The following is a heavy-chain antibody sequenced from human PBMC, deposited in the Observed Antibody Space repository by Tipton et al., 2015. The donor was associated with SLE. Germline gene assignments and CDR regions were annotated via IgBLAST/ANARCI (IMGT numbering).Heavy chain of an antibody. D-gene: IGHD2-21*02. J-gene: IGHJ1*01. CDR3: ARVAFCGGDCYSGYFQH. CDR2: IYYSGST. V-gene: IGHV4-61*05. CDR1: GGSISSSSHY. Sequence: TLSLTCTVSGGSISSSSHYWSWIRQPPGKGLEWIGYIYYSGSTNYNPSLKSRVTISVDTSKNQFSLKLSSVTAADTAVYYCARVAFCGGDCYSGYFQHWGQGTLVTVSS.